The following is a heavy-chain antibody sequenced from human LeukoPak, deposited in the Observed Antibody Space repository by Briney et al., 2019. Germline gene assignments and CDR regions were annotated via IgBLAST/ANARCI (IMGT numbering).Heavy chain of an antibody. CDR2: ISSSGNTI. CDR1: GFTFSSYS. D-gene: IGHD3-9*01. CDR3: ARGGPSDYDILTGYYNYYYYYGMDV. V-gene: IGHV3-48*04. Sequence: GGSLRLSCAASGFTFSSYSMNGVRQAPGKGLEWVSYISSSGNTIYYPDSVKGRFTISKDNAKNSQYLQMNSLRAEDPAVYYCARGGPSDYDILTGYYNYYYYYGMDVWGKGTAVTVSS. J-gene: IGHJ6*04.